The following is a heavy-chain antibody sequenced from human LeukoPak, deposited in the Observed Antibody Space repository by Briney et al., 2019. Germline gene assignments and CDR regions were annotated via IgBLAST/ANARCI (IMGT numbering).Heavy chain of an antibody. Sequence: QPGGSLRPSCVASGFTFSNHWMGWVRQAPGKGLEWVANIKQDGSEKYYVDSVKGRITISRDKAKSSLFLQMNSLRAEDTGVYYCAGTWFHDHWGQGTLVTVSS. J-gene: IGHJ5*02. CDR3: AGTWFHDH. CDR2: IKQDGSEK. D-gene: IGHD3-10*01. CDR1: GFTFSNHW. V-gene: IGHV3-7*04.